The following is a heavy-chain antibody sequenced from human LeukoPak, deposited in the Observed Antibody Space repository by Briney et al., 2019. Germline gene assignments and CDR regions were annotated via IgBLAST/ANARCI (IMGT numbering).Heavy chain of an antibody. J-gene: IGHJ4*02. CDR3: ASTTMGTYYFDC. Sequence: SETLSLTCAVYGGSFSGYYWSWIRQPPGKGLEWIGEINHSGSTNYNPSLKSRVTISVDTSKNQFSLKLSSVTAADTAVYYCASTTMGTYYFDCWGQGTLVTVSS. V-gene: IGHV4-34*01. CDR1: GGSFSGYY. D-gene: IGHD5-18*01. CDR2: INHSGST.